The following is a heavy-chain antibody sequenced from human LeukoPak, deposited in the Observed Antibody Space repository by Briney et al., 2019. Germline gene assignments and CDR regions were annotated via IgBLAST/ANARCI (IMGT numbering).Heavy chain of an antibody. CDR3: ARDGVYCSSTSCYNYFDY. CDR1: GGSISSYY. Sequence: SETLSLTCTVSGGSISSYYWSWIRQPAGKGLEWIGRIYTSGSTNYNPSLKSRVTMSVDTSKNQFSLKLSSVTAADTAVNYCARDGVYCSSTSCYNYFDYWGQGTLVTVSS. D-gene: IGHD2-2*02. V-gene: IGHV4-4*07. CDR2: IYTSGST. J-gene: IGHJ4*02.